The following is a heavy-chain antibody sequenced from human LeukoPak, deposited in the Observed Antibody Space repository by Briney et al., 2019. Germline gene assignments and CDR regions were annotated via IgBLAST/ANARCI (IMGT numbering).Heavy chain of an antibody. D-gene: IGHD6-13*01. CDR2: ISGSGDST. J-gene: IGHJ4*02. V-gene: IGHV3-23*01. CDR1: GFTFSSYA. CDR3: AKDASRYSSRWVFDY. Sequence: GGSLRLSCAASGFTFSSYAMSWVRQAPGKGLEWVSAISGSGDSTYYADSVKGRFTISRDNSKNTLYLQMNSLRAEDTAVYYCAKDASRYSSRWVFDYWGQGTLVTVSS.